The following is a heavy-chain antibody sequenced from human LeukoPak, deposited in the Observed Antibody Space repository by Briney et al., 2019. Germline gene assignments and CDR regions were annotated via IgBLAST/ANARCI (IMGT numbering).Heavy chain of an antibody. CDR3: ARDQEYSSGWDYYYYMDV. CDR2: INPNSGST. CDR1: GFTFTGYY. J-gene: IGHJ6*03. D-gene: IGHD6-19*01. Sequence: ASVRVSCTASGFTFTGYYMHWVRQAPGQGLEWVGWINPNSGSTNYAQTLQGRFTIPRDTSISTAYMQLSSLRPDDPAVYYGARDQEYSSGWDYYYYMDVSGKATTLTVSS. V-gene: IGHV1-2*02.